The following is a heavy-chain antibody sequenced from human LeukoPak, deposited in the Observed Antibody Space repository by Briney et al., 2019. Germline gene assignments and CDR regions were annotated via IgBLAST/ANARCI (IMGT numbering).Heavy chain of an antibody. CDR2: IWYDGSNK. CDR3: AKDQAAFGDYDFDY. J-gene: IGHJ4*02. Sequence: GGSLRLSCAASGFAVSINYMSWVRQAPGKGLEWVAIIWYDGSNKYYVESVKGRFTISRDNSKNTLSLQMDSLRADDTAVYYCAKDQAAFGDYDFDYWGQGTLVTVSP. D-gene: IGHD4-17*01. CDR1: GFAVSINY. V-gene: IGHV3-30*02.